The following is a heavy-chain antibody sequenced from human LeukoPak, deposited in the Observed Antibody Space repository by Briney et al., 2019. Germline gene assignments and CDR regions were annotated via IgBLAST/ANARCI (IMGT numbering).Heavy chain of an antibody. J-gene: IGHJ4*02. Sequence: PGGSLRLSCAASGFTFSSYGMHWVRQAPGKGLEWVAFIRYDGSNKYYADSVKGRFTISRDNSKNTLYLQMNSLRAEDTAVYYCAKLISPNSSGWYGFDYWGQGTLVTVSS. CDR1: GFTFSSYG. CDR3: AKLISPNSSGWYGFDY. D-gene: IGHD6-19*01. V-gene: IGHV3-30*02. CDR2: IRYDGSNK.